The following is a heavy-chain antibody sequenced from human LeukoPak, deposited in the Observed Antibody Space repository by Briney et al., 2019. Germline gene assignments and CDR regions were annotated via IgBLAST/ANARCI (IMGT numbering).Heavy chain of an antibody. CDR2: IHPSGST. Sequence: PSETLSLTCTVSGDSISSYYWSWIRQPAGKGLEWIGRIHPSGSTNYNPSLKSRVTLSIDTSKNQFPLKLSSVTAADTAVYYCARGPPPDFDYWGRGTLVTVSS. J-gene: IGHJ4*02. CDR3: ARGPPPDFDY. V-gene: IGHV4-4*07. CDR1: GDSISSYY.